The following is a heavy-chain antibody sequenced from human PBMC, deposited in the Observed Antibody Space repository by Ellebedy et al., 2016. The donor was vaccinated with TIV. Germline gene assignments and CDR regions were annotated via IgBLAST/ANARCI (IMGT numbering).Heavy chain of an antibody. V-gene: IGHV3-48*02. Sequence: GGSLRLSCAASGFTFRSYSMNWVRQAPGKGLAWVSHIKSSSNPIYYADSVKGRFIISRDNAKNSLYLQMNNLRDEDTAVYYCSRDGGRGGGNDFWGQGTLVIVSS. D-gene: IGHD3-16*01. CDR3: SRDGGRGGGNDF. CDR1: GFTFRSYS. CDR2: IKSSSNPI. J-gene: IGHJ4*02.